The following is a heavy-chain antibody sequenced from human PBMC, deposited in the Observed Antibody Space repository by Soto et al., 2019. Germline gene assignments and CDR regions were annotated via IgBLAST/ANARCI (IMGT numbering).Heavy chain of an antibody. V-gene: IGHV1-18*04. CDR1: GYYFTSYG. J-gene: IGHJ4*02. Sequence: QVQLVQSGAEVKKPGASVKVSCKASGYYFTSYGISWVRQAPGQGLEWRGWISAYNGNTNYAQNLQGRVTMTTNTSTSTAYMELRRLRSDETPVYYCARDHCSSTSCYRAVDYWGQGTLVTVSS. D-gene: IGHD2-2*01. CDR3: ARDHCSSTSCYRAVDY. CDR2: ISAYNGNT.